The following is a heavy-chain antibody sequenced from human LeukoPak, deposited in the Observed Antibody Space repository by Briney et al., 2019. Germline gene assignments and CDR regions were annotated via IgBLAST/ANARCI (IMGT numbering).Heavy chain of an antibody. Sequence: GASVKVSCKASGGTFSSYAISWVRQAPGQGLEWMGGIIPTFGTANYAQKFQGRVTITTDESTSTAYMELSSLRSEDTAVYYCASRHSSSSGYYYYYMDVWGKGTTVTVSS. CDR3: ASRHSSSSGYYYYYMDV. D-gene: IGHD6-6*01. J-gene: IGHJ6*03. CDR2: IIPTFGTA. CDR1: GGTFSSYA. V-gene: IGHV1-69*05.